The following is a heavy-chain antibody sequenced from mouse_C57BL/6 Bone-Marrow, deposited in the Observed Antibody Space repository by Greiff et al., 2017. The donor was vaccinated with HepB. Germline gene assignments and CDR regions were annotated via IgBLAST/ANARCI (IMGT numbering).Heavy chain of an antibody. CDR1: GYTFTSYW. V-gene: IGHV1-69*01. J-gene: IGHJ3*01. CDR3: ARFYDGYYGGFAY. Sequence: QVQLKQSGAELVMPGASVKLSCKASGYTFTSYWMHWVKQRPGQGLEWIGEIDPSDSYTNYNQKFKGKSTLTVDKSSSTAYMQLSSLTSEDSAVYYCARFYDGYYGGFAYWGQGTLVTVSA. CDR2: IDPSDSYT. D-gene: IGHD2-3*01.